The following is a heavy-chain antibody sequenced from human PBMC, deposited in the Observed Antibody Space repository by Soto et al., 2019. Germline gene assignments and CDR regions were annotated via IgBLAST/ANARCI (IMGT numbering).Heavy chain of an antibody. CDR3: ARDGLSGGDAFDS. CDR2: MNYRGIT. V-gene: IGHV4-31*03. D-gene: IGHD3-10*01. J-gene: IGHJ3*02. Sequence: QVQLQESGPGLLKPSQTLSLTCTVSGGSIRSDGYYWSWIRQHPGKGLEWIGYMNYRGITYYNPSLKSRLTISEDTSKNHFSLKLSSVTAADTAVYYCARDGLSGGDAFDSWGQGTMVVVSS. CDR1: GGSIRSDGYY.